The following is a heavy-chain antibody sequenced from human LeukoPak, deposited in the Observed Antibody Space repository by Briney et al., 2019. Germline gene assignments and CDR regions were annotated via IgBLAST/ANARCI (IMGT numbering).Heavy chain of an antibody. V-gene: IGHV4-38-2*02. CDR2: IYHIGST. J-gene: IGHJ5*02. CDR1: GYSISSGYY. Sequence: SETLSLTCTVSGYSISSGYYWGWIRQPPGKGLEWIGSIYHIGSTYYNPSLKSRVTISVDTSKNQFSLKLSSVTAADTAVYYCARGYSSSWPNWFDPWGQGTLVTVSS. D-gene: IGHD6-13*01. CDR3: ARGYSSSWPNWFDP.